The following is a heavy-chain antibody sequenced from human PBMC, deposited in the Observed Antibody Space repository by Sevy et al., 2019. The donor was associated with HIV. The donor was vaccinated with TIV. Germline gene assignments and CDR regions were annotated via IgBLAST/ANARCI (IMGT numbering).Heavy chain of an antibody. CDR1: GFTFSSYG. V-gene: IGHV3-33*01. Sequence: GSLRLSCAASGFTFSSYGMHWVRQAPGKGLEWVAVIWYDGSNKYYADSVKGRFTISRDNSKNTLYLQMNSLRAEDTAVYYCARGVVDIVATIDYWGQGTLVTVSS. CDR2: IWYDGSNK. J-gene: IGHJ4*02. D-gene: IGHD5-12*01. CDR3: ARGVVDIVATIDY.